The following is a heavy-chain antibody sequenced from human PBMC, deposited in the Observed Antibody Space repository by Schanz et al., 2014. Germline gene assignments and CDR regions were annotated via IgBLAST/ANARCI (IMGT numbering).Heavy chain of an antibody. CDR2: IWYDENNK. CDR3: ARDRGYCSGGSCLAFDY. Sequence: QVQLVESGGGVVQFGRSLRLSCVASGFTFSSYGMHWVRQAPGQGLEWVAVIWYDENNKYYADSVKGRFTMSRDNSKNTLYLQMNSLRAEDTAVYYCARDRGYCSGGSCLAFDYWGQGTLVTVSS. CDR1: GFTFSSYG. J-gene: IGHJ4*02. D-gene: IGHD2-15*01. V-gene: IGHV3-33*01.